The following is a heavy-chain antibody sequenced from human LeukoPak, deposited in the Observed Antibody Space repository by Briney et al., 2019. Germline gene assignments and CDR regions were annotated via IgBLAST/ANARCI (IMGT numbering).Heavy chain of an antibody. Sequence: LSGGSLRLSCAASGFTFSSYDMHWVRQATGKGLEWVSAIGTAGDTYYPGSVKGRFTISRENAKNSLYLQMNSLRAGDTAVYYCARFLDCSSTSCCDYGMDVWGQGTTVTVSS. D-gene: IGHD2-2*01. CDR1: GFTFSSYD. V-gene: IGHV3-13*01. CDR3: ARFLDCSSTSCCDYGMDV. CDR2: IGTAGDT. J-gene: IGHJ6*02.